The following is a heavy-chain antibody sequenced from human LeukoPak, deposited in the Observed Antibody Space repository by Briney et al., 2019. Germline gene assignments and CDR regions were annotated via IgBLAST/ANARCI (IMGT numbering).Heavy chain of an antibody. J-gene: IGHJ5*02. V-gene: IGHV4-34*01. D-gene: IGHD4-23*01. Sequence: SETLSLTCAVYGGSLSPYYWIWIRQRPGKGLEWIGEINHSGTTNYSPSLKSRATISIDTSKMQFSLKLRSVTAADTAVYYCARDGGSSNYWFDPWGQGSLVTVSS. CDR3: ARDGGSSNYWFDP. CDR1: GGSLSPYY. CDR2: INHSGTT.